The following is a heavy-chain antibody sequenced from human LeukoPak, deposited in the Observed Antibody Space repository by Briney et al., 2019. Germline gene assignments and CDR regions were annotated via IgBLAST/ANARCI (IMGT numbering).Heavy chain of an antibody. CDR1: GYSLTSYW. V-gene: IGHV5-51*01. CDR2: IYSGDSDT. CDR3: ASGYGSGSYSLPNFDY. Sequence: GESLKISCKGSGYSLTSYWIGWVRQMPGKGLEWMGIIYSGDSDTRYSPSLQRQVTISADKSITPAYLQWSSLKASDTAMYYCASGYGSGSYSLPNFDYWGQGTLVTVSS. J-gene: IGHJ4*02. D-gene: IGHD3-10*01.